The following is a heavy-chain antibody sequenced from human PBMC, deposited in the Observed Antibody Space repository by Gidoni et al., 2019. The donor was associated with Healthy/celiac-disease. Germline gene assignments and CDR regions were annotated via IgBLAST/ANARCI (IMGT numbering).Heavy chain of an antibody. V-gene: IGHV3-21*01. CDR1: GFTFSSYS. D-gene: IGHD3-22*01. CDR2: INSSSSYI. Sequence: EVQLVESGGGLVKPGGSLRLSCPASGFTFSSYSMNWVRQAPGKGLEWVSSINSSSSYIYYADSVKGRFTISRDNAKNSLSLQMNSLRAEDTAVYYCARGLTTVGAFDIWGQGTMVTVSS. CDR3: ARGLTTVGAFDI. J-gene: IGHJ3*02.